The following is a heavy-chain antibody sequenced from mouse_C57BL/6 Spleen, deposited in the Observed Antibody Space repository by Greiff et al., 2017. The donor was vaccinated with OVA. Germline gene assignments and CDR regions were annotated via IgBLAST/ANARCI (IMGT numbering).Heavy chain of an antibody. V-gene: IGHV1-85*01. Sequence: QVQLKESGPELVKPGASVKLSCKASGYTFTSYDINWVKQRPGQGLEWIGWIYPRDGSTKYNEKFKGKATLTVDTSSSTAYMELHSLTSEDSAVYFCARTYYSNYGDYWGQGTTLTVSS. CDR3: ARTYYSNYGDY. CDR2: IYPRDGST. J-gene: IGHJ2*01. D-gene: IGHD2-5*01. CDR1: GYTFTSYD.